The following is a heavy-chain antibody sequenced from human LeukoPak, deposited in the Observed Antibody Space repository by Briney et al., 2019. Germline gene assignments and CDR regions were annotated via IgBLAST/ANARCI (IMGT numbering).Heavy chain of an antibody. J-gene: IGHJ4*02. V-gene: IGHV3-48*01. CDR3: ARGWIQLWYY. D-gene: IGHD5-18*01. CDR2: ISSSSNTI. Sequence: GGSLRLSCAASGFTFSSYRMNWVRQAPGKGLEWVSYISSSSNTIYYADSVKGRFTISRDNAKNSLYLQMNSLRAEDTAVYYCARGWIQLWYYWGQGTLVTVSS. CDR1: GFTFSSYR.